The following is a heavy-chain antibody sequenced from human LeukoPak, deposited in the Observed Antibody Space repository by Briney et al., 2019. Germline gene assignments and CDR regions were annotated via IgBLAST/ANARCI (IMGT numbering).Heavy chain of an antibody. CDR3: ARDPLVGTTTESDY. J-gene: IGHJ4*02. Sequence: ASVKVSCKTSGYMFIAYAIHWVRQAPGQGLEWMGWISPNSGGTNYAQKSQGRVIMTRDTSTRTVYMELSRLTSDDTAVYYCARDPLVGTTTESDYWGQRTLVTVSS. CDR2: ISPNSGGT. CDR1: GYMFIAYA. D-gene: IGHD1-26*01. V-gene: IGHV1-2*02.